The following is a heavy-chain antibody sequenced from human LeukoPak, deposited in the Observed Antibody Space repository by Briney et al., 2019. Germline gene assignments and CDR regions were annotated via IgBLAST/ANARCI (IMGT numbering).Heavy chain of an antibody. D-gene: IGHD6-13*01. CDR3: ARVTGYRIEDYFDY. CDR2: IYSTGST. J-gene: IGHJ4*02. CDR1: GGSISGYY. V-gene: IGHV4-59*01. Sequence: SETLSLTRTVSGGSISGYYWSWVRQSPEKGLESIGFIYSTGSTSYNPSLRSRVTISIDTSQNQFYLRLTSVTAADTAVYYCARVTGYRIEDYFDYWGQGTLVTVSS.